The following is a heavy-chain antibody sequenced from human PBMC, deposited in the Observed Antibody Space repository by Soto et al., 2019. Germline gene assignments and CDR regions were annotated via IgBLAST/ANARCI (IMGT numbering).Heavy chain of an antibody. CDR3: ATDHFGSNSDALEY. V-gene: IGHV3-48*02. J-gene: IGHJ4*02. Sequence: GGSLRLSCAASGFSFSPYSMNWVRQAPGKGLEWVSFISSSGVIYYADSVKGRFSISRDNAKNSLSLQMFSLRDEDTAIYFCATDHFGSNSDALEYWGQGTPVTVSS. CDR1: GFSFSPYS. D-gene: IGHD1-1*01. CDR2: ISSSGVI.